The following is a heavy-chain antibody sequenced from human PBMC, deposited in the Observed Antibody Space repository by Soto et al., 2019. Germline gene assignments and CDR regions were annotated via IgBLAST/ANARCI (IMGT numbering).Heavy chain of an antibody. J-gene: IGHJ6*03. D-gene: IGHD2-2*01. CDR3: ARAGRYQPWGFRYYYYMDV. CDR1: GYTFTSYY. CDR2: INPSGGST. V-gene: IGHV1-46*01. Sequence: ASVKVSCKASGYTFTSYYMHWVRQAPGQGLEWMGIINPSGGSTSYAQKFQGRVTMTRDTSTSTVYMELSSLRSADTAVYYCARAGRYQPWGFRYYYYMDVWGKGTTVTVSS.